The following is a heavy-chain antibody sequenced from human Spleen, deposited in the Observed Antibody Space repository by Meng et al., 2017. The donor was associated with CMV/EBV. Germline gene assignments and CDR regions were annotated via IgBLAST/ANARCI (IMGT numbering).Heavy chain of an antibody. D-gene: IGHD5-12*01. J-gene: IGHJ4*02. CDR1: GLTFTDYY. V-gene: IGHV1-2*02. CDR2: VNPHSGGT. Sequence: ASVKVSCKTSGLTFTDYYLHWLRQAPGQGIEWMGWVNPHSGGTNYSQRFQGRLTVARDAPINTAYMELNKLTYEDAAFYFCARSTRGYDPDFDHWGQGTLVTVSS. CDR3: ARSTRGYDPDFDH.